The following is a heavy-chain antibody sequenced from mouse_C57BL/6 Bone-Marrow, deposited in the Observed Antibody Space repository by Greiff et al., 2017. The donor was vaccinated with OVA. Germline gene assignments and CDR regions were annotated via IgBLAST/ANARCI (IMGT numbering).Heavy chain of an antibody. J-gene: IGHJ2*01. CDR2: INPNNGGT. CDR1: GYTFTDYY. D-gene: IGHD2-5*01. CDR3: AIYSIVH. Sequence: VQLQQSGPELVKPGASVKISCKASGYTFTDYYMNWVKQSHGKSLEWIGDINPNNGGTSYNQKFKGKATLTVDKSSSTAYMELRSLTSEDSAVYYCAIYSIVHWGQGTTLTVSS. V-gene: IGHV1-26*01.